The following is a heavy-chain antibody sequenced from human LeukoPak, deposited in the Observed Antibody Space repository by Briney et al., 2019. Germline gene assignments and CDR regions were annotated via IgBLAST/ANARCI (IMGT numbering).Heavy chain of an antibody. Sequence: SETLSLTCTVSGGSISSGSYYWSWIRQPAGKGLEWIGRIYTSGSTNYNPSLKSRVTISVDTSKNQFSLKLSSVTAADTAVYYCARAGDFWSGYYMDVWGKGTTVTVSS. CDR1: GGSISSGSYY. CDR2: IYTSGST. V-gene: IGHV4-61*02. CDR3: ARAGDFWSGYYMDV. D-gene: IGHD3-3*01. J-gene: IGHJ6*03.